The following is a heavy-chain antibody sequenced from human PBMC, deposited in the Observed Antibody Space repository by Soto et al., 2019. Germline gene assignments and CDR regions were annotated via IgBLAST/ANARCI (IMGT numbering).Heavy chain of an antibody. CDR1: RFTFSNYG. CDR3: ARDHNDWNDYAFDI. D-gene: IGHD1-1*01. CDR2: ISGTGVST. V-gene: IGHV3-23*01. J-gene: IGHJ3*02. Sequence: EVQVLESGGGLVQPGGSLRLSCAASRFTFSNYGMNWVRQAPGKGLEWVSRISGTGVSTYYADSVRGRFTISRDTSKNTLYMQMNSLRAEDTAVYYCARDHNDWNDYAFDIWGQGTMVTVSS.